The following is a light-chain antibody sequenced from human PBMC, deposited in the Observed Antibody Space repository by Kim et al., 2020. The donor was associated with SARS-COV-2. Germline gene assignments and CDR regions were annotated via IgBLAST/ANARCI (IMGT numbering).Light chain of an antibody. CDR3: LLYYGGAWV. V-gene: IGLV7-43*01. J-gene: IGLJ3*02. Sequence: PGGTVTLTVASNTGTVTSGYYPNLFQQKPGQTPRALIYSTSNKPTWTPARFSGSLLGGKAALTLSGVQPEDEAEYYCLLYYGGAWVFGGGTQLTVL. CDR1: TGTVTSGYY. CDR2: STS.